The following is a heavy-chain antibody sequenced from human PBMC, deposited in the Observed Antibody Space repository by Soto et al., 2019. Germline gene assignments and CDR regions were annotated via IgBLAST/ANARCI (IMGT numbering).Heavy chain of an antibody. CDR1: GYTFTSYD. J-gene: IGHJ4*02. Sequence: ASVKVSCKASGYTFTSYDINWVRQATGQGLEWMGWMNPNSGNTGYAQKFQGRVTMTRNTSISTAYMELSSLRSEDTAVYYCARGGYQHRDSSSLLLVPYWGQGTLVTVSS. D-gene: IGHD6-6*01. V-gene: IGHV1-8*01. CDR3: ARGGYQHRDSSSLLLVPY. CDR2: MNPNSGNT.